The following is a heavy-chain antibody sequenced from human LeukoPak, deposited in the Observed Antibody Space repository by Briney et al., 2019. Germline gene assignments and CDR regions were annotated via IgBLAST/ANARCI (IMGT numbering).Heavy chain of an antibody. CDR1: GYTFTGYY. D-gene: IGHD1-26*01. Sequence: ASVKVSCKASGYTFTGYYMHRVRQAPGQGLEWMGWINPNSGGTNYAQKFQGRVTMTRDTSISTAYMELSRLRSDDTAVYYCARDWAVGATMYDAFDIWGQGTMVTVSS. V-gene: IGHV1-2*02. CDR2: INPNSGGT. CDR3: ARDWAVGATMYDAFDI. J-gene: IGHJ3*02.